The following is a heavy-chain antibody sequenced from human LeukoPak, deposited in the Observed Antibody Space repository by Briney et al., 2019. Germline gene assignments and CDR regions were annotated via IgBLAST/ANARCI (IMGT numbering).Heavy chain of an antibody. CDR3: ARESKRYCSSTSCNDY. CDR2: FIPIFGTA. D-gene: IGHD2-2*01. Sequence: ASVKVSCKASGGTFSSYAINWVRQAPGQGLEWMGGFIPIFGTANYAQKFQGRVTITADESTSTAYMELSSLRSEDTAVYYCARESKRYCSSTSCNDYWGQGTLVTVSS. V-gene: IGHV1-69*13. CDR1: GGTFSSYA. J-gene: IGHJ4*02.